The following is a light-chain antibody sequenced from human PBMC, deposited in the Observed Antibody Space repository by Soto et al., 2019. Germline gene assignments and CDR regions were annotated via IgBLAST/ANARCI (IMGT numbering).Light chain of an antibody. J-gene: IGLJ1*01. CDR1: SSDVGGYNY. CDR3: GSYTSSRIYV. CDR2: EVS. V-gene: IGLV2-14*01. Sequence: QSVLTQPASVSVSPGQSITISCTGTSSDVGGYNYVSWYQQHPGKAPKLMIYEVSNRPSGVSDRFSGSKSGNTASLTISGLQAEDEADYYCGSYTSSRIYVFGAGTKGTAL.